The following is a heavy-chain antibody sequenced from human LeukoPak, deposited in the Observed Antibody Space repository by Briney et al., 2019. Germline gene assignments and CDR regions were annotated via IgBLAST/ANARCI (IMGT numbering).Heavy chain of an antibody. CDR1: GASTSSYY. D-gene: IGHD6-25*01. J-gene: IGHJ4*02. Sequence: SETLSLTCTVSGASTSSYYWNWIRQPPGKELEWIGYIYHSGSTNYNPSLKSRVTMSVDTSKNQFSLRLSSVTAADTAVYYCARWFSGPHDYWGQGTLVTVSS. CDR3: ARWFSGPHDY. V-gene: IGHV4-59*01. CDR2: IYHSGST.